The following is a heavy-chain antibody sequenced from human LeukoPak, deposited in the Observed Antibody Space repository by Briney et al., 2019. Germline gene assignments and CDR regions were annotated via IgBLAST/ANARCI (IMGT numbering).Heavy chain of an antibody. CDR1: GFPFSDYY. V-gene: IGHV3-11*03. J-gene: IGHJ4*02. CDR3: ALLWFGESRFDY. Sequence: GGSLRLSCAASGFPFSDYYMSWIRQAPGKGLEWVSYISSSSSYTNYADSAKGRFTISRDHAKNSLYLQMNSLRAEDTAVYYCALLWFGESRFDYWGQGTLVTVSS. CDR2: ISSSSSYT. D-gene: IGHD3-10*01.